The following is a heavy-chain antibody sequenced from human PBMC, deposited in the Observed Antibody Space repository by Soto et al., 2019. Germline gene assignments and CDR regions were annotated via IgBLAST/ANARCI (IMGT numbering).Heavy chain of an antibody. CDR1: GFIFNNNA. D-gene: IGHD6-19*01. CDR3: ARDRSRGWSYFDY. V-gene: IGHV3-30*03. Sequence: QVQLVESGGGVVQPGRSLRLSCAASGFIFNNNAMHWVRQAPGKGLEWVAVTLYDGSNKYYADSVKGRFTISRDNSKNTLYLEMNSLRAADTAVYYCARDRSRGWSYFDYWGQGTLVTVSS. CDR2: TLYDGSNK. J-gene: IGHJ4*02.